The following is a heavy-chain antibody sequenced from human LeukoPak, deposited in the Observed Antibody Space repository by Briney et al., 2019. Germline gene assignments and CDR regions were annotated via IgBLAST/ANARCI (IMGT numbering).Heavy chain of an antibody. V-gene: IGHV4-4*09. J-gene: IGHJ4*02. CDR2: IYSSGTT. D-gene: IGHD1-1*01. Sequence: SETLSLTCTVSGGSLSGYYWSWIRQTPGKGLEWIGYIYSSGTTNYNRSLQSRVIISLDTPKNQFSLSVTSVTAADTAMYFCARRISSWNVYIVKWGQGIQVTVSS. CDR1: GGSLSGYY. CDR3: ARRISSWNVYIVK.